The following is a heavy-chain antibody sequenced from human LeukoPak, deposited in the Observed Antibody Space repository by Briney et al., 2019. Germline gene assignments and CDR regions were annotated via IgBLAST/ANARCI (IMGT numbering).Heavy chain of an antibody. CDR3: ARDGNYDFWSGVYYYYYMDV. V-gene: IGHV3-21*01. CDR1: GFTFISYN. D-gene: IGHD3-3*01. CDR2: ISSSSSYI. Sequence: GGSLRLSCAASGFTFISYNMNWVRQAPGKGLEWVASISSSSSYIYYADSVRGRFTISRDNAKNSLYLQMNSLRAEDTAVYFCARDGNYDFWSGVYYYYYMDVWGKGTTVAVSS. J-gene: IGHJ6*03.